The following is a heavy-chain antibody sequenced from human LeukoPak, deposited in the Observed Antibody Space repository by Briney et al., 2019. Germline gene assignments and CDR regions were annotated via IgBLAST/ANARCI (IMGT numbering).Heavy chain of an antibody. CDR1: GYRFTNYW. V-gene: IGHV5-51*01. CDR2: IYPGDSDT. J-gene: IGHJ4*02. D-gene: IGHD4-23*01. Sequence: GESLKISCQGSGYRFTNYWVAWARQMPGKGLEWMGIIYPGDSDTRYSPSFQGQVTISADKSSSTAFLQWRSLKASDTAMYYCARSGNYGVNSYPFDYWGQGTLVTVSS. CDR3: ARSGNYGVNSYPFDY.